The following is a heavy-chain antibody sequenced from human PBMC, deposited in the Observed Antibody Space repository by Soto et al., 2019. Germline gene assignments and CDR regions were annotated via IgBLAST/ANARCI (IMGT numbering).Heavy chain of an antibody. D-gene: IGHD3-10*01. Sequence: QVQLQESGPGLVKPSQTLSLTCTVSGGSISSGGYYWSWIRQHPGKGLEWIGYIYYSGSTYYNPSLKSRVTISVDKSNNQFSLKLSSVTAADTDVYYCSGYAMVRGVRVALTDYWGQGTLVTVSS. J-gene: IGHJ4*02. CDR2: IYYSGST. V-gene: IGHV4-31*03. CDR3: SGYAMVRGVRVALTDY. CDR1: GGSISSGGYY.